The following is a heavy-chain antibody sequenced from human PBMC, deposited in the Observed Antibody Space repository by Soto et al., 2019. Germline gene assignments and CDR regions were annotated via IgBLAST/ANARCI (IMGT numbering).Heavy chain of an antibody. D-gene: IGHD2-2*01. Sequence: QLQLQESGPGLVKPSETLSLTCTVSSAPVSSSTYTWGWIRQPPGKGLEWIGGIYYSGSTYYNPSLNSRGTVSVATTKNQFSLKVTSVTAADTAVYYCARLHGYCISSSCHGHYAMDVWGQGTTVTVS. J-gene: IGHJ6*02. V-gene: IGHV4-39*01. CDR3: ARLHGYCISSSCHGHYAMDV. CDR1: SAPVSSSTYT. CDR2: IYYSGST.